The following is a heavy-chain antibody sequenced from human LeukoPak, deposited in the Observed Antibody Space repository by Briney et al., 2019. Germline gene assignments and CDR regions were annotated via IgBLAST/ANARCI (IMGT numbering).Heavy chain of an antibody. CDR1: GGSISSSSYY. V-gene: IGHV4-39*07. Sequence: SETLSLTCTVSGGSISSSSYYWGWIRQPPGKGLEWIGEINHSGSTNYNPSLKSRVTISVDTSKNQFSLKLSSVTAADTAVYYCASSDPYYYYYMDVWGKGTTVTVSS. CDR2: INHSGST. CDR3: ASSDPYYYYYMDV. J-gene: IGHJ6*03.